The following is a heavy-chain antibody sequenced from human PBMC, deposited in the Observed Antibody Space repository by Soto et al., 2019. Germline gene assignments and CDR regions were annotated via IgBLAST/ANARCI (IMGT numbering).Heavy chain of an antibody. V-gene: IGHV3-23*01. CDR2: ISTGGART. CDR3: AKVLRWELLD. Sequence: EVQLLESGGGLVKPGGSLRLSCAASGFTFSSYAMSWVRQAPGKGLEWVSGISTGGARTYYADSVKGRFTISRDKSKNTLYLQMNSLRAEDTAVYYCAKVLRWELLDWGQGTLVTVSS. J-gene: IGHJ4*02. D-gene: IGHD1-26*01. CDR1: GFTFSSYA.